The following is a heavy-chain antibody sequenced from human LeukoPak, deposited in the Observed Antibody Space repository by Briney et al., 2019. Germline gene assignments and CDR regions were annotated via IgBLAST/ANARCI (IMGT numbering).Heavy chain of an antibody. CDR3: ARVVVGYSYVYWYFDL. CDR2: INHSGST. D-gene: IGHD5-18*01. Sequence: SETLSLTCAVYGGSFSGYYWSWIRQPPGKGLEWIGEINHSGSTNYNPSLKSRVTISVDTSKNQFSLKLSSVTAADTAVYYCARVVVGYSYVYWYFDLWGRGTLVTVSS. V-gene: IGHV4-34*01. CDR1: GGSFSGYY. J-gene: IGHJ2*01.